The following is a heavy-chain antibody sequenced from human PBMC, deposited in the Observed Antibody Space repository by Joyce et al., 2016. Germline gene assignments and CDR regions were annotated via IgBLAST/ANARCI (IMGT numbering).Heavy chain of an antibody. CDR1: QFALEYYA. CDR3: MKGGWYSTFDH. CDR2: ISASGDET. J-gene: IGHJ4*02. Sequence: LESGGDFILPGRSLRLSCAASQFALEYYAMTWVRQAPGKGLEWVSGISASGDETFYADSVKGRFSISRDNSKNTLYLQMNSLRVEDTAIYYCMKGGWYSTFDHWGRGTQVTVSS. V-gene: IGHV3-23*01. D-gene: IGHD6-19*01.